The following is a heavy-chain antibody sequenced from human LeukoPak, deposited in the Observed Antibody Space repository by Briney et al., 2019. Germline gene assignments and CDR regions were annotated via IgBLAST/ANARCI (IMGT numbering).Heavy chain of an antibody. CDR3: ASGSGKIDY. CDR1: GFTFSSYA. CDR2: ISGSGGST. Sequence: RPGGSLRLSCAASGFTFSSYAMSWVRQAPGKGLEWVSAISGSGGSTYYADSVKGRFTISRDNSKNTLYLQVNSLRAEDTAVYYCASGSGKIDYWGQGTLVTVSS. J-gene: IGHJ4*02. D-gene: IGHD6-19*01. V-gene: IGHV3-23*01.